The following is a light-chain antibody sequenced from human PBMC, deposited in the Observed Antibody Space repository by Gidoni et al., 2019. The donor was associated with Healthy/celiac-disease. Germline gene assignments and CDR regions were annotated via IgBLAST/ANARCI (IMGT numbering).Light chain of an antibody. Sequence: AIQMTQSPSSLSASVGDRVTITCRASQGIRNDVGWYQQKPGKAPKLLIYAASSLQSGVPSSFSGSGSGTDFTLTISSLQPEDCATYYCLQDYNYPRTFGQGTRLEIK. J-gene: IGKJ2*01. CDR2: AAS. V-gene: IGKV1-6*01. CDR1: QGIRND. CDR3: LQDYNYPRT.